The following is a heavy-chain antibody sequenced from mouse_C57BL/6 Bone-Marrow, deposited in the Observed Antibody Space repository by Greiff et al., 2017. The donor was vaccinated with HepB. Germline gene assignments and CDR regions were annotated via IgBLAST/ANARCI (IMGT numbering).Heavy chain of an antibody. CDR1: GYTFTSYW. Sequence: QVQLKQPGAELVKPGASVKLSCKASGYTFTSYWMHWVKQRPGQGLEWIGMIHPKSSCTNYNEKFKSKATLTVDNSSSTAYMPLSSLTSEDSAVSSSAGYAMDYWGQGTSVTVSS. J-gene: IGHJ4*01. CDR3: AGYAMDY. D-gene: IGHD6-1*01. CDR2: IHPKSSCT. V-gene: IGHV1-64*01.